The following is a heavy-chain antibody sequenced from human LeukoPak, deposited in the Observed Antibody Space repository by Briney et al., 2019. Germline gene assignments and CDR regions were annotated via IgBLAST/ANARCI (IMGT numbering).Heavy chain of an antibody. V-gene: IGHV4-39*01. CDR3: ARCPITMIAPYLVY. D-gene: IGHD3-22*01. Sequence: SETLSLTCTVSGGSISSSSYYWGWIRQPPGKGLEWIGSIYYSGSTYYNPSLKSRVTISVDTSKSQFSLKLSSVTAADTAVYYCARCPITMIAPYLVYWGQGTLVTVSS. CDR2: IYYSGST. J-gene: IGHJ4*02. CDR1: GGSISSSSYY.